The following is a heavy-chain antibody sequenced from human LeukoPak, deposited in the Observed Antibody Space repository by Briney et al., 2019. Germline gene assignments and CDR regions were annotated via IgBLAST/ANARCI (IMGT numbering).Heavy chain of an antibody. CDR2: IYYSGST. CDR1: GGSISNKY. J-gene: IGHJ6*03. Sequence: SETLSLTCTVSGGSISNKYWSWIRQPPGKGLEWIGYIYYSGSTNYNPSLKSRVTILVDTSKNQFSLKLSSVTAADTAVYYCARVITMVRGVIYYYYYMDVWGKGTTVTVSS. V-gene: IGHV4-59*01. D-gene: IGHD3-10*01. CDR3: ARVITMVRGVIYYYYYMDV.